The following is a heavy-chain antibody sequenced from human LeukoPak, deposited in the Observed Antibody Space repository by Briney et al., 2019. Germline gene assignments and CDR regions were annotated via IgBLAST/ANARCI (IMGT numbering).Heavy chain of an antibody. CDR3: ARSYSSSWYGDY. CDR2: IYSGGST. V-gene: IGHV3-53*01. Sequence: GGSLRLSCAASGFTVSSNYMSWVRQAPGKGLEWVSVIYSGGSTYYADSVKGRFTISRDNSKNTLYLQMNSLRAEDTAVYYCARSYSSSWYGDYWGQGTLVTVSS. CDR1: GFTVSSNY. J-gene: IGHJ4*02. D-gene: IGHD6-13*01.